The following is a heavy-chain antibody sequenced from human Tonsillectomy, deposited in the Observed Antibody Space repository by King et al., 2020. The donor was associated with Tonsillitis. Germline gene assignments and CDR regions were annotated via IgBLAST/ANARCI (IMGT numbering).Heavy chain of an antibody. V-gene: IGHV4-39*01. CDR1: GVSISTTPYY. J-gene: IGHJ4*02. D-gene: IGHD3-3*01. Sequence: QLQESGPGLVKPSETLSLTCAVSGVSISTTPYYWGWIRQSPGKVLEWIGSIYYSGRTYDNRSLKSRVTISVDMSNNQFSLKLRPVTAADTAVYYCARGPDFDFWSGYYKAYFDSWGQGTLVTVSS. CDR3: ARGPDFDFWSGYYKAYFDS. CDR2: IYYSGRT.